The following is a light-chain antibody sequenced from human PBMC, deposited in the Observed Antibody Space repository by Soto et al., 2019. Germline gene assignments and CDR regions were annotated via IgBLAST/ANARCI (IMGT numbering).Light chain of an antibody. V-gene: IGLV2-14*01. CDR3: GSYRSSNTLIV. CDR2: KVS. J-gene: IGLJ1*01. Sequence: QSVLTQPASVSGSPGQPITISCSGTSRDIGNYNYVSWYQHHPGKAPKLIIYKVSKRPSGVSTRFSGSKSGKTASLTISNLQTEDEADYYCGSYRSSNTLIVFGTGTKVTV. CDR1: SRDIGNYNY.